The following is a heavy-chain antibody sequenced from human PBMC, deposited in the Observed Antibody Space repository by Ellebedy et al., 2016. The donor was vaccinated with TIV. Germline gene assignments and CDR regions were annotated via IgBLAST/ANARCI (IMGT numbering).Heavy chain of an antibody. Sequence: GGSLRLSCTASGFIFSPYAMNWVRQAPGKGLEWISYISGSSITLYYSDSVKGRFTISRDNAQNSLYLQLNGLRADDTAVYFCARDMAWGNERVNDAFDIWGHGTLVIVSS. V-gene: IGHV3-48*04. CDR2: ISGSSITL. CDR3: ARDMAWGNERVNDAFDI. CDR1: GFIFSPYA. D-gene: IGHD7-27*01. J-gene: IGHJ3*02.